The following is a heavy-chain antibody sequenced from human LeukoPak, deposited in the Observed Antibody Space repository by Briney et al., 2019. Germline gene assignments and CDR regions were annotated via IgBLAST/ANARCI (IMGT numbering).Heavy chain of an antibody. CDR1: GYTFTGYY. J-gene: IGHJ5*02. CDR2: INPNSGGT. D-gene: IGHD3-3*01. Sequence: ASVKVSCKASGYTFTGYYMHWVRQAPGQGLEWMGWINPNSGGTNYAQKFQGRVTMTRDTSISTAYMELSRLRSDDTAVYYCARDSDYDFWSGYYGNWFDPWGQGTLVTVSS. V-gene: IGHV1-2*02. CDR3: ARDSDYDFWSGYYGNWFDP.